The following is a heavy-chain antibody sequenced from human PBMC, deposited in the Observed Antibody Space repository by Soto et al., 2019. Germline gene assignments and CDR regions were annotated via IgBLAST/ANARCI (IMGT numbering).Heavy chain of an antibody. D-gene: IGHD6-19*01. CDR2: INHSGST. Sequence: SETLSLTCAVYGGSFSGYYWSWIRQPPGKGLEWIGEINHSGSTNYNPSLKSRVTISVDTSKNQFSLKLSSVTAADTAVYYCARPSIAVAGRYFQHWGQGTLVTVSS. V-gene: IGHV4-34*01. CDR3: ARPSIAVAGRYFQH. J-gene: IGHJ1*01. CDR1: GGSFSGYY.